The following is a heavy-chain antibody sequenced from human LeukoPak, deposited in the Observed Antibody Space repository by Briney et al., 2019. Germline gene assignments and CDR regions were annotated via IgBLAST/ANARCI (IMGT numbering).Heavy chain of an antibody. D-gene: IGHD3-22*01. CDR1: GFTFSSSA. CDR3: ARDNYDSSGFT. V-gene: IGHV3-23*01. Sequence: GWSLRLSCAASGFTFSSSAMSWVRQAPGKGLEWVSAISNNGGYTYYADSVQGRFTISRDNSKSTLCLQMNSLRAEDTALYYCARDNYDSSGFTWGQGTLVTVSS. J-gene: IGHJ4*02. CDR2: ISNNGGYT.